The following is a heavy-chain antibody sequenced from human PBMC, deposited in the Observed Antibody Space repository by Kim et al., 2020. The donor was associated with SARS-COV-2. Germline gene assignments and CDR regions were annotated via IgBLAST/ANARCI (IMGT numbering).Heavy chain of an antibody. CDR3: ASANTIAVAVFDY. V-gene: IGHV1-3*01. J-gene: IGHJ4*02. Sequence: YSQKFQGRVTITRDTSASTAYMELSSLRSEDTAVYYCASANTIAVAVFDYWGQGTLVTVSS. D-gene: IGHD6-19*01.